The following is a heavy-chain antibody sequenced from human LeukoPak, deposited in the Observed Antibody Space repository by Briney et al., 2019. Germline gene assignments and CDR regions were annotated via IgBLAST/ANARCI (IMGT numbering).Heavy chain of an antibody. J-gene: IGHJ4*02. V-gene: IGHV4-4*02. CDR3: ARDRGAARTPFDY. CDR2: IYHSGST. Sequence: PSETLSLTCAVSGGSISSSNWWSWVRQPPGKGLEWIGEIYHSGSTNYNPSLKSRVTISVDKSKNQFSLKLSSVTAADTAVYYCARDRGAARTPFDYWGQGTLVTVSS. D-gene: IGHD6-6*01. CDR1: GGSISSSNW.